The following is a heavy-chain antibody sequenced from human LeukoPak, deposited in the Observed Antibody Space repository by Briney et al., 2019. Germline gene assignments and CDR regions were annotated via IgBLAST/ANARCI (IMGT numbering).Heavy chain of an antibody. V-gene: IGHV3-53*01. CDR2: IYSGGST. Sequence: PGGSLTLSRAASRFTPTGTYVNWVRQAPGKGLEWVSVIYSGGSTHYADSVKGRFTISRDNSKNTLYLQMNSLRGEDTAMYYCARGAVGSANYAYCGQGTLVTVSS. J-gene: IGHJ4*02. D-gene: IGHD6-19*01. CDR3: ARGAVGSANYAY. CDR1: RFTPTGTY.